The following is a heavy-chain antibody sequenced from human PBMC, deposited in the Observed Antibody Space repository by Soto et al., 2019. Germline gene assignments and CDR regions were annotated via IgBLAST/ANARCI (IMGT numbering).Heavy chain of an antibody. CDR3: ARDKPLRWRWGSYYVAADFDY. CDR1: GYTFTSYG. D-gene: IGHD1-26*01. Sequence: QVQLVQSGAEVKKPGASVKVSCKASGYTFTSYGISWVRQAPGQGLEWMGWISAYNGNTNYAQKLQGRVTMTTDTSTSTAYMELRSLRSDDTAVYYCARDKPLRWRWGSYYVAADFDYWGQGTLVTVSS. J-gene: IGHJ4*02. CDR2: ISAYNGNT. V-gene: IGHV1-18*04.